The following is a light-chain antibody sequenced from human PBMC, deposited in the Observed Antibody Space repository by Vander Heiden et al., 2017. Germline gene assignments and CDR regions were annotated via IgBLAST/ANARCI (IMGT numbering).Light chain of an antibody. CDR1: HSISSW. V-gene: IGKV1-5*03. Sequence: DIRMTQSPSTLSASVGDRVTITCRASHSISSWLAWYQQKPGKAPKLLIYKASNLESGVPLRFSGSGSGTEFTLTISSLQPDDFATYYCQQYNSYSWTFGQGTKVEIK. CDR2: KAS. CDR3: QQYNSYSWT. J-gene: IGKJ1*01.